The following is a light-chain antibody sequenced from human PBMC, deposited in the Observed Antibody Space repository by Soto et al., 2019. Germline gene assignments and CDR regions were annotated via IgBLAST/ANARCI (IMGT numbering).Light chain of an antibody. CDR1: SSDVGTYNR. V-gene: IGLV2-18*02. CDR2: EVS. J-gene: IGLJ3*02. CDR3: SSHTTSSTWV. Sequence: QSALTQPPSVSGSPGQSVTISCTGTSSDVGTYNRVSWYQQPPGTAPKLMIYEVSNRPSGVPDRFSGSKSGNTASLTISGLHAEDEADYYCSSHTTSSTWVFGGGTKLTVL.